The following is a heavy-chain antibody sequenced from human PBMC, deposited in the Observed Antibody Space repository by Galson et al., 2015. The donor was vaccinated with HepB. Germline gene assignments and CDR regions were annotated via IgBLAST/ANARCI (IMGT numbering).Heavy chain of an antibody. D-gene: IGHD2-15*01. J-gene: IGHJ4*02. CDR3: ASSPKREDIVVVVAGGMRY. CDR2: INHSGST. Sequence: ETLSLTCAVYGGSFSGYYWSWIRQPPGKGLEWIGEINHSGSTNYNPSLKSRVTISVDTSKNQFSLKLSSVTAADTAVYYCASSPKREDIVVVVAGGMRYWGQGTLVTVSS. V-gene: IGHV4-34*01. CDR1: GGSFSGYY.